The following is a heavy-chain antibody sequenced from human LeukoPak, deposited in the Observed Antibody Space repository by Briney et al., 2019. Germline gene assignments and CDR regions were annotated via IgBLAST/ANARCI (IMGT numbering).Heavy chain of an antibody. Sequence: SQTLSLTCTVSGGSISSGGYYRSWIRQHPGKGLEWIGYIYYSGSTYYNPSLKSRVTISIDTSKNQFSLKLSSVTAADTAVYYCARKLGYGDHLGPYFDNWGRGTLVTVSS. CDR1: GGSISSGGYY. D-gene: IGHD4-17*01. CDR3: ARKLGYGDHLGPYFDN. CDR2: IYYSGST. V-gene: IGHV4-31*03. J-gene: IGHJ4*02.